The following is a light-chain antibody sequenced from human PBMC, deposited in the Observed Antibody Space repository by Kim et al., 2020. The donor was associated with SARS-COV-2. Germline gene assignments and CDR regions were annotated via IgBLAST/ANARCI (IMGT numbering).Light chain of an antibody. Sequence: AGERAPPSCRDGRSVSSYLAWYQKKPGQAPRLLIYDASNRATGIPARFSGSGSGTDFTLTISSLEPEDFAVYYCKQRSNWPLTFGGGTKVDIK. CDR1: RSVSSY. V-gene: IGKV3-11*01. CDR3: KQRSNWPLT. CDR2: DAS. J-gene: IGKJ4*01.